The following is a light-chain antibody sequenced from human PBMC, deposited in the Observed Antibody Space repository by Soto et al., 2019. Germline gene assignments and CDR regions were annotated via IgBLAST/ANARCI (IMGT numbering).Light chain of an antibody. CDR3: QQYGISPRST. J-gene: IGKJ2*01. Sequence: EIVLTQSPGTLSLSPGERATLSCRASQSVSSSYLAWYQQKPGQAPRLLIYGASSRATDLPDRFSGSGSGTDFTLTISRLEPEDFAVYYCQQYGISPRSTFGQGTKLEIK. CDR2: GAS. V-gene: IGKV3-20*01. CDR1: QSVSSSY.